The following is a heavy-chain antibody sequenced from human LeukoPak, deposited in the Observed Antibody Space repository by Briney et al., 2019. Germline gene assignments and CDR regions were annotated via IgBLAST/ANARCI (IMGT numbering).Heavy chain of an antibody. Sequence: PSETLSLTCTVSGGSISSGGYYWSWIRQHPGKGLEWIGYIYYSGSTYYNPSLKSRVTISVDTSKNQFSLKLSSVTAADTAVYYCARSSVPARGYYFDYWGQGTLVTVSS. CDR1: GGSISSGGYY. J-gene: IGHJ4*02. CDR3: ARSSVPARGYYFDY. V-gene: IGHV4-31*03. D-gene: IGHD2-2*01. CDR2: IYYSGST.